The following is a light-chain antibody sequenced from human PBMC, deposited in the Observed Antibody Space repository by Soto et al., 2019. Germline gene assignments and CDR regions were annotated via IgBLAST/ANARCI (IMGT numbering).Light chain of an antibody. J-gene: IGKJ1*01. V-gene: IGKV1-5*03. CDR1: QGISSG. CDR3: QQYNSYSIT. Sequence: DIQLTQSPSTLSASVGDRVTITCRASQGISSGLAWYQQKPGKAPKLLIYEASSLESGVPSRFSGSGSGTEFTLTISSLQPDDFATYYCQQYNSYSITFGQGTKVEIK. CDR2: EAS.